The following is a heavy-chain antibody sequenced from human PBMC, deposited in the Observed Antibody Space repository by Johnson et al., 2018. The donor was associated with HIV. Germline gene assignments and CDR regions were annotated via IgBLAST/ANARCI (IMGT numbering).Heavy chain of an antibody. CDR1: GFTFSSYP. CDR3: ARERPAYSSSSSHAFDI. D-gene: IGHD6-6*01. V-gene: IGHV3-30-3*01. Sequence: QMLLVESGGGVVQPEKSLRLSCAASGFTFSSYPMHWVRQAPGRGLEWVAVISYDGSNKYYADSVKGRFTISRDNSKNTLYLQMNSLRAEDTAVYYCARERPAYSSSSSHAFDIWGQGTMVTVSS. J-gene: IGHJ3*02. CDR2: ISYDGSNK.